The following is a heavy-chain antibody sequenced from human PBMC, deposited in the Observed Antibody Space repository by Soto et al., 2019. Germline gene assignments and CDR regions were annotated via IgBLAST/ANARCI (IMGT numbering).Heavy chain of an antibody. Sequence: GASVKVSCKASGYTFTSYAMHWVRRAPGQRLEWMGWINAGNGNTKYSQKFQGRVTITRDTSASTAYMELSSLRSEDTAVYYCAGHPPRDLTGTTGGFDYWGQGTLVTVSS. CDR3: AGHPPRDLTGTTGGFDY. V-gene: IGHV1-3*01. CDR2: INAGNGNT. D-gene: IGHD1-20*01. CDR1: GYTFTSYA. J-gene: IGHJ4*02.